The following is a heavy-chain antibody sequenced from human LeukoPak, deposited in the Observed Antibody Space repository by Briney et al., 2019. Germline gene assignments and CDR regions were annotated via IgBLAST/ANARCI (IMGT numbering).Heavy chain of an antibody. CDR3: ARSGPPIAYCGGDCYPYAFDI. V-gene: IGHV4-59*01. CDR1: GGSISSYY. Sequence: PSETLSLTCTVSGGSISSYYWSWIRQPPGKGLEWIGYIYYSGSTNYNPSLKSRVTISVDTSKNQFSPKLSSVTAADTAVYYCARSGPPIAYCGGDCYPYAFDIWGQGTMVTVSS. J-gene: IGHJ3*02. D-gene: IGHD2-21*02. CDR2: IYYSGST.